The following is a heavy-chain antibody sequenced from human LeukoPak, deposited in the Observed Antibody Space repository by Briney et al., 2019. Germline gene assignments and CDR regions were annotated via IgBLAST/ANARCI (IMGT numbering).Heavy chain of an antibody. D-gene: IGHD1-26*01. Sequence: GGSLRLSCAASGFTFSSYAMSWVRQAPGKGLEWVSGISGSGGSTYYADSVKGRFTISRDNSKNTLYLQMNSLRAEDTAVYYCARDLSRWELDYWGQGTLVTVSS. CDR1: GFTFSSYA. CDR2: ISGSGGST. V-gene: IGHV3-23*01. CDR3: ARDLSRWELDY. J-gene: IGHJ4*02.